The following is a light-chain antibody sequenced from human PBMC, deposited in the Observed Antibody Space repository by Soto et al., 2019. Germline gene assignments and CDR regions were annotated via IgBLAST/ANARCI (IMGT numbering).Light chain of an antibody. CDR3: SSYAGSNGV. J-gene: IGLJ1*01. CDR2: EVS. V-gene: IGLV2-8*01. Sequence: QSGLTQPPSASGSPGQSVTMSCPGSSSDVGGYNYVSWYQQHPGKAPKLMIYEVSKRPSGVPDRFSGSKSGNTASLTVSGLQAEDEADYYCSSYAGSNGVFGTGTKVPVL. CDR1: SSDVGGYNY.